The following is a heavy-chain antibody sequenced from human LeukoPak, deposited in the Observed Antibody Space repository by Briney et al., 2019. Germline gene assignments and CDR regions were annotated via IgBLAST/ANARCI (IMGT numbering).Heavy chain of an antibody. Sequence: PGGPLRLSCAASGFTVSSNYMSWVRQAPGKGLEWVSVIYSGGSTYYADSVKGRFTISRDNSKNALYLQMNSLRAEDTAVYYCARSSSSSTLDPWGQGTLVTVSS. CDR2: IYSGGST. D-gene: IGHD6-6*01. CDR1: GFTVSSNY. V-gene: IGHV3-66*02. J-gene: IGHJ5*02. CDR3: ARSSSSSTLDP.